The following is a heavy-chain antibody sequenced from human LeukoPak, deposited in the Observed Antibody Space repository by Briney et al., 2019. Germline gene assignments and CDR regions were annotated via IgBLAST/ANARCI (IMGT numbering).Heavy chain of an antibody. Sequence: SETLSLTCTVSGGSISSYYWSWIRQPPGKGLEWIGYIYYSGSTNYNPSLKSRVTISVDTSKNQFSLKLSSVTAADTAVYYCARDRHGDYYADYRGQGTLVTVSS. CDR3: ARDRHGDYYADY. CDR2: IYYSGST. D-gene: IGHD4-17*01. J-gene: IGHJ4*02. CDR1: GGSISSYY. V-gene: IGHV4-59*01.